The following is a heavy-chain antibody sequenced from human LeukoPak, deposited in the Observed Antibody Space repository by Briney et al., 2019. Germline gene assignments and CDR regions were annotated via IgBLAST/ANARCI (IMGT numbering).Heavy chain of an antibody. CDR1: GFTFSSYA. D-gene: IGHD6-19*01. V-gene: IGHV3-23*01. CDR2: ISGSGGST. Sequence: PGGSLRLTCAASGFTFSSYAMSWVRQAPGKGLEWVSAISGSGGSTYYADSVKGRFTISRDNSKNTLYLQMNSLRAEDTAVYYCATNRGSGWYYFDYWGQGTLVTVSS. CDR3: ATNRGSGWYYFDY. J-gene: IGHJ4*02.